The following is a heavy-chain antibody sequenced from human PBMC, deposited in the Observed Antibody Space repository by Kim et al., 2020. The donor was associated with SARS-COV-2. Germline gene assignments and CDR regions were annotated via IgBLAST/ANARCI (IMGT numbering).Heavy chain of an antibody. CDR2: IKKDGSLK. V-gene: IGHV3-7*01. CDR3: ASGWMPDY. CDR1: GFTFSSYW. D-gene: IGHD5-12*01. J-gene: IGHJ4*01. Sequence: GGSLRLSCAASGFTFSSYWMSWVRQAQGKGLEWVASIKKDGSLKDYVDSVKGRFTISRDNAKNSLSLLMNSLRPEDTAVYYCASGWMPDYWGHGTLVSVS.